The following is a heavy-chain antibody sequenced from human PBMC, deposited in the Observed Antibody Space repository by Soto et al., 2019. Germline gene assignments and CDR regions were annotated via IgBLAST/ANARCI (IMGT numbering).Heavy chain of an antibody. CDR2: IYHSGST. CDR3: ARGERQQQRDS. J-gene: IGHJ4*02. D-gene: IGHD6-13*01. V-gene: IGHV4-4*02. Sequence: PSETLSLTCAFSGYSINSDNWLIWVRQPPGKGLEWIGEIYHSGSTSYNPSLKSRVVISVDKSKNQFFLKVTSVTAADTAVYFCARGERQQQRDSWGQGTLVTVSS. CDR1: GYSINSDNW.